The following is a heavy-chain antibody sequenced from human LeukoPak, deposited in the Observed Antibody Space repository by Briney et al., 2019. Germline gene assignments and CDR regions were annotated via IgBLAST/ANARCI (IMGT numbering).Heavy chain of an antibody. V-gene: IGHV3-23*01. D-gene: IGHD1-26*01. J-gene: IGHJ4*02. CDR3: AKAWFLGVGANYFDY. CDR1: GFTFSTYA. CDR2: ISGSGGST. Sequence: GGSLRLSCAASGFTFSTYAMNWVRQAPGKGLEWVSAISGSGGSTSYAASVKGRFTISRDNSKNTLYLQMNSLRAEDTAVYYCAKAWFLGVGANYFDYWGQGTLVTVSS.